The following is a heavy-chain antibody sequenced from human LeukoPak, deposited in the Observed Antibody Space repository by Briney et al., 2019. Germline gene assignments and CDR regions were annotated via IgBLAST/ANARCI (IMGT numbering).Heavy chain of an antibody. CDR2: ISWDGGST. Sequence: GGSLSLSCAASGFTFDDYTMHWVRQAPGKGLEWVSLISWDGGSTYYADSVKGRFTISRDNSKNSLYLQMNSLRTEDTALYYCAKGGHGVYYYYGMDVWGQGTTVTVSS. D-gene: IGHD3-10*01. V-gene: IGHV3-43*01. J-gene: IGHJ6*02. CDR1: GFTFDDYT. CDR3: AKGGHGVYYYYGMDV.